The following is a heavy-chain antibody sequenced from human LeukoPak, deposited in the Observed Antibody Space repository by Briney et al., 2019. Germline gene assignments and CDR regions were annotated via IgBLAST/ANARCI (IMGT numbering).Heavy chain of an antibody. V-gene: IGHV4-59*12. J-gene: IGHJ4*02. CDR3: ARRGSGWYSDY. D-gene: IGHD6-19*01. CDR1: GGSISTYY. Sequence: KSSETLSLTCTVSGGSISTYYWSWIRQPPGKGLEWIGYIYYSGSTNYNPSLKSRVTISVDTSKNQFSLKLSSVTAADTAVYYCARRGSGWYSDYWGQGTLVTVSS. CDR2: IYYSGST.